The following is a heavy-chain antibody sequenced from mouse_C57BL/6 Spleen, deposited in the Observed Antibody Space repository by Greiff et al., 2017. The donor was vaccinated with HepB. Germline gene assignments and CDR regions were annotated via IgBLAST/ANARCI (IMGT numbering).Heavy chain of an antibody. CDR2: ISDGGSYT. CDR1: GFTFSSYA. J-gene: IGHJ4*01. Sequence: EVQWVESGGGLVKPGGSLKLSCAASGFTFSSYAMSWVRQTPEKRLEWVATISDGGSYTYYPDNVKGRFTISRDNAKNNLYLQMSHLKSEDTAMYYCAREYYYYAMDYWGQGTSVTVSS. CDR3: AREYYYYAMDY. V-gene: IGHV5-4*01.